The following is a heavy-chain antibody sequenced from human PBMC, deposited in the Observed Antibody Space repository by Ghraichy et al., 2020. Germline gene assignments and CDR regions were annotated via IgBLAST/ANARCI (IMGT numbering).Heavy chain of an antibody. CDR1: GGSISSSDYY. D-gene: IGHD6-6*01. V-gene: IGHV4-39*01. CDR2: IYYSGST. CDR3: ARRKAGRPGTFDY. Sequence: SETLSLTCIVSGGSISSSDYYWGWLRQPPGKGLEWIRRIYYSGSTYYNLSPKTRVTISVDTSKTLFSLKLRSVTAADTAVYYCARRKAGRPGTFDYWGQGTLVTVSS. J-gene: IGHJ4*02.